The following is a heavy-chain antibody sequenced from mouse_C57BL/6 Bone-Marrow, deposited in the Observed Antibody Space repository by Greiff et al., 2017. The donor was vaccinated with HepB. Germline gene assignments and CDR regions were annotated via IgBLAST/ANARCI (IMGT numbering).Heavy chain of an antibody. CDR3: ARSAIYDGYYGFAY. CDR1: GYAFSSSW. Sequence: VQLQQSGPELVKPGASVKISCKASGYAFSSSWMNWVKQRPGKGLEWIGRIYPGDGDTNYNGKFKGKATLTADKSSSTAYMQLSSLTSEDSAVYFCARSAIYDGYYGFAYWGQGTLGTVSA. V-gene: IGHV1-82*01. J-gene: IGHJ3*01. D-gene: IGHD2-3*01. CDR2: IYPGDGDT.